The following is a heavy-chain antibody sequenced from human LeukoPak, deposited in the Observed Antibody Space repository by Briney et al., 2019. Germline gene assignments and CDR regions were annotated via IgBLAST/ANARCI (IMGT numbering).Heavy chain of an antibody. CDR3: ASGSYSFYYFDY. J-gene: IGHJ4*02. CDR2: IYYSGST. Sequence: PSETLSLTCTVSGGSISSSSYYWGWIRQPPGKGLEWIGSIYYSGSTYYNASPKSRVTISLDTSKNQFSLKLSSVTAADTAVYYCASGSYSFYYFDYWGQGTLVTVSS. V-gene: IGHV4-39*07. D-gene: IGHD1-26*01. CDR1: GGSISSSSYY.